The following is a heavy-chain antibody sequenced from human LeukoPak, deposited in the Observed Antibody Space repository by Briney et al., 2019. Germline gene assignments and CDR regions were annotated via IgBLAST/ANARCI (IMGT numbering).Heavy chain of an antibody. CDR1: GFTFNDYG. CDR2: INWNGGRT. CDR3: ARNFGGGDSSGPYY. J-gene: IGHJ4*02. V-gene: IGHV3-20*04. Sequence: GGSLGLSCAASGFTFNDYGMSWVRQAPGKGLEWVSGINWNGGRTGYADSMKGRFIISRDNAKNSLYLQVNSLRAEDTALYYCARNFGGGDSSGPYYWGQGTLVTVSS. D-gene: IGHD3-22*01.